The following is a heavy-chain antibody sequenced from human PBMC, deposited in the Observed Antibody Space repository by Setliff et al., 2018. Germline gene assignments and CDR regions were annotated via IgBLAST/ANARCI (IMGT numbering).Heavy chain of an antibody. CDR3: ARLRGAFDY. Sequence: PSETLSLTCAVSGYSISSGYYWGWIRQPPGKRLEWIGYIYYSGSTNYNPSLESRVTISVDTSKNQFSLRLNSATAADTAVYYCARLRGAFDYWGQGTLVTVSS. CDR1: GYSISSGYY. CDR2: IYYSGST. D-gene: IGHD3-16*01. V-gene: IGHV4-61*01. J-gene: IGHJ4*02.